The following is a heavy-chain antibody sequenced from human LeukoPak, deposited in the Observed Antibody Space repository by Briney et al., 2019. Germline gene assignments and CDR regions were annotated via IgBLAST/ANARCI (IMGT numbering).Heavy chain of an antibody. V-gene: IGHV1-46*01. CDR1: GYTFTSYY. Sequence: GASVKVSCKASGYTFTSYYMHWVRQAPGQGLEWMGIIDPSGGNTNYAQKFQGRVTMTRVTSTSTVYMELSSLRSEDTAVYYCAGARSYSGSYPFDYWGQGTLVTVSS. CDR3: AGARSYSGSYPFDY. J-gene: IGHJ4*02. D-gene: IGHD1-26*01. CDR2: IDPSGGNT.